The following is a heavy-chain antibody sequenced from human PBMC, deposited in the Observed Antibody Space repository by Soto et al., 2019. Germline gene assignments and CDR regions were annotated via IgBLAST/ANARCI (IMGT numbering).Heavy chain of an antibody. CDR2: ISSGGGTI. CDR3: ARGLGYCSGGSGYLYYFDY. Sequence: GGSLRLSCAASGFTFSNYEMNWVRQAPGKGLEWVSYISSGGGTIYYADSVKGRFTISRDNAKSSLYLQMNNLRAEDTAVYYCARGLGYCSGGSGYLYYFDYWGQGALVTVSS. D-gene: IGHD2-15*01. V-gene: IGHV3-48*03. J-gene: IGHJ4*02. CDR1: GFTFSNYE.